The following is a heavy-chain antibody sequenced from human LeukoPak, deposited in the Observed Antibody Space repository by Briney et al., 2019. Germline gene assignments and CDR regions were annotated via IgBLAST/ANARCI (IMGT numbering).Heavy chain of an antibody. J-gene: IGHJ4*02. CDR2: ISGSGGNT. D-gene: IGHD5-18*01. CDR1: GFTFSSSA. Sequence: GGSLRLSCAASGFTFSSSAMSWVRQAPGKGLEWVSAISGSGGNTYYADSVKGRFTISRDNSKNTLYLQMNSLRAEDTAVYYCARDLIQLWLRGFIGYWGQGTLVTVSS. CDR3: ARDLIQLWLRGFIGY. V-gene: IGHV3-23*01.